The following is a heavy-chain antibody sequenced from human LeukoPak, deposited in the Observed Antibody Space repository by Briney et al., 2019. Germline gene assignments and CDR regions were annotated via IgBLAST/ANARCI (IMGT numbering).Heavy chain of an antibody. V-gene: IGHV4-59*08. Sequence: NPSETLSHTCTVSGGSISSYYWSWIRQPPGKGLEWIGYIYYSGSTSYNPSLKSRVTISVDTSKNQFSLKLSSVTAADTAVYYCARRGYCSGGSCYPPGAFDIWGQGTMVTVSS. CDR1: GGSISSYY. CDR2: IYYSGST. D-gene: IGHD2-15*01. CDR3: ARRGYCSGGSCYPPGAFDI. J-gene: IGHJ3*02.